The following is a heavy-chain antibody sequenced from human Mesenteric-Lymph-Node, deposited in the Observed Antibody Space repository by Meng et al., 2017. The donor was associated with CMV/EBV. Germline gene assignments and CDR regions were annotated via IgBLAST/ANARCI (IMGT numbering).Heavy chain of an antibody. Sequence: GESLKISCTASGFTFDDYTMHWVRQAPGKGLEWVSLISWDGGSTYYADSVKGRFTISRDNSKNSLYLQMNSLRTEDTALYYCAKDMRSSDWYGYYGMDVWGQGTTVTVSS. CDR2: ISWDGGST. J-gene: IGHJ6*02. CDR1: GFTFDDYT. V-gene: IGHV3-43*01. D-gene: IGHD6-19*01. CDR3: AKDMRSSDWYGYYGMDV.